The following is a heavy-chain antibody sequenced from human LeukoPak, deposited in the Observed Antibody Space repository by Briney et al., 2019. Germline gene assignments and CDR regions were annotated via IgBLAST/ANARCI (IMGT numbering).Heavy chain of an antibody. CDR1: GFTFSSYA. Sequence: GGSLRLSCGASGFTFSSYAMSWVRQAPGKGLEWVSVISSGGNTYYTDSVKGRFTISRDNSKNTLYLQMSSLRVEDTAVYYCARNDRGAFDIWGQGTMVTVSS. CDR3: ARNDRGAFDI. V-gene: IGHV3-53*01. J-gene: IGHJ3*02. CDR2: ISSGGNT. D-gene: IGHD3-22*01.